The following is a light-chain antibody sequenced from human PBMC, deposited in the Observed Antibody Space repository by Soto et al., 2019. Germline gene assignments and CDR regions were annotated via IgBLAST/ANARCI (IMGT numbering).Light chain of an antibody. V-gene: IGLV2-8*01. CDR1: SSDVGGYNY. J-gene: IGLJ2*01. Sequence: QSVLTQPPSASGSPGQSVTISCTGTSSDVGGYNYVSWYQQHAGKAPKLMIYEVSKRPSGVPDRFSGSKSANTASLTVSGLQAEDEADYYCSSYAGSNIVFGGGTQLTVL. CDR2: EVS. CDR3: SSYAGSNIV.